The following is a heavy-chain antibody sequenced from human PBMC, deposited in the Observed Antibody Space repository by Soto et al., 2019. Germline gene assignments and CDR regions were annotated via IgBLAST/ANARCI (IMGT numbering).Heavy chain of an antibody. J-gene: IGHJ6*02. D-gene: IGHD3-9*01. CDR2: ISYDGSNK. CDR3: APSELVLRYFEWLYHRVYYGIDV. V-gene: IGHV3-30*03. Sequence: QVQLVESGGGVVQPGRSLRLSCAASGFTFSSYGMHWVRQAPGKGLEWVAVISYDGSNKYYADSVKGRFTISRDNSKYTVYLQMNSLRAEYTAVYYCAPSELVLRYFEWLYHRVYYGIDVWGQGTTVTVSS. CDR1: GFTFSSYG.